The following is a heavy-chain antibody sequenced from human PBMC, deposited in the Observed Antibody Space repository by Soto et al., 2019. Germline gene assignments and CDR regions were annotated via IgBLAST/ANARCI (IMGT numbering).Heavy chain of an antibody. CDR3: AKYGIAAAGIIGEDYYYYYMDV. CDR2: IKQDGSEK. CDR1: GFTFSSYW. D-gene: IGHD6-13*01. Sequence: GGSLRLSCAASGFTFSSYWMSWVRQAPGKGLEWVANIKQDGSEKYYVDSVKGRFTISRDNAKNSLYLQMNSLRAEDTAVYYCAKYGIAAAGIIGEDYYYYYMDVWGKGTTVTVSS. V-gene: IGHV3-7*01. J-gene: IGHJ6*03.